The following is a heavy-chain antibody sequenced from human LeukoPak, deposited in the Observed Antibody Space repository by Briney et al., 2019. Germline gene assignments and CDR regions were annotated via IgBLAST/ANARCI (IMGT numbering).Heavy chain of an antibody. CDR2: IIPILGIA. J-gene: IGHJ4*02. CDR1: GGTFSSYA. D-gene: IGHD3-22*01. Sequence: VASVKVSCKASGGTFSSYAISWVRQAPGQGLEWMGRIIPILGIANYAQKFQGRVTITADKSTSTAYMELSSLRSEDTAVYYCARAPHNYYDSSGYYYYWGQGTLVTVSS. V-gene: IGHV1-69*04. CDR3: ARAPHNYYDSSGYYYY.